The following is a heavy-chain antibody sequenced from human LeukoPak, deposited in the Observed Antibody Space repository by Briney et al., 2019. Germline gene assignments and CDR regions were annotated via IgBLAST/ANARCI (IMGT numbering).Heavy chain of an antibody. D-gene: IGHD3-3*01. CDR3: ARVIPYYDFWSGYEYYYYGMDV. CDR2: ISAYNGST. Sequence: ASVKVSCKASGYTFTSYGISWARQAPGQGLEWMGWISAYNGSTNYAQKLQGRVTMTTDTSTSTAYMELRSLRSDDTAVYYCARVIPYYDFWSGYEYYYYGMDVWGQGTTVTVSS. J-gene: IGHJ6*02. CDR1: GYTFTSYG. V-gene: IGHV1-18*01.